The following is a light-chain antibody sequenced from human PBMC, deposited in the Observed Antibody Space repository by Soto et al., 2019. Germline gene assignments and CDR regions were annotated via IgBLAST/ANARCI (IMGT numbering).Light chain of an antibody. CDR2: DAS. V-gene: IGKV3-11*01. J-gene: IGKJ5*01. CDR3: QQRNVWPPVT. Sequence: EIVLTQSPATLSLSPGEGATLSCRASQSVSSYLAWYQQKPGQAPRLLIYDASSRATGIPARLSGSGSGTDFTLTISSLEPEDSAVYYCQQRNVWPPVTFGQGTRLEIK. CDR1: QSVSSY.